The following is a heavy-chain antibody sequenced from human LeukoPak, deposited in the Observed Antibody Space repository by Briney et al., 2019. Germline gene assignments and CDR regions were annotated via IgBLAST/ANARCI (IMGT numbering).Heavy chain of an antibody. CDR3: ARDGTSLGSASFDY. D-gene: IGHD1/OR15-1a*01. CDR2: ISSTGSTI. J-gene: IGHJ4*02. V-gene: IGHV3-48*03. Sequence: GGSLRLSCAASGFTFSSYEMNWVRQAPGKGLEWVSYISSTGSTIYYADSVKGRFTISRDNSKNIVYLQMTNLRREDTAIYYCARDGTSLGSASFDYWAQGTLVTVSS. CDR1: GFTFSSYE.